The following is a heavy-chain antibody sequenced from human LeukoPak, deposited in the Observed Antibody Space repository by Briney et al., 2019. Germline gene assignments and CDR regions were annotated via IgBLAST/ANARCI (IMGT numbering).Heavy chain of an antibody. D-gene: IGHD1-26*01. Sequence: GGSLRLSCAASGFTFSSYWMSWVRQAPGKGLEWVANIKQDGSEKYYVDSVKGRFTISRDNAKTSLYLQMNSLRAEDTAVYYCARERSSSGSYYYYYYGMDVWGQGTTVTVSS. V-gene: IGHV3-7*01. J-gene: IGHJ6*02. CDR3: ARERSSSGSYYYYYYGMDV. CDR2: IKQDGSEK. CDR1: GFTFSSYW.